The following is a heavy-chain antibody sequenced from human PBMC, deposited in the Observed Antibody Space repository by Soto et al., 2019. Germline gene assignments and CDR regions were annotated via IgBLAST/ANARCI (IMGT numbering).Heavy chain of an antibody. D-gene: IGHD5-18*01. Sequence: QITLKESGPTLVKPTQTLTLTCTFSGFSLTTNGVGVGWIRQPPGKALEWLALIYWDDDTRYRPSLKRRLTITQDTSKKQVVLTMTNMDPVDTATYYCAHSRGYSYGFYFVYWGQGTLVTVAS. J-gene: IGHJ4*02. V-gene: IGHV2-5*02. CDR3: AHSRGYSYGFYFVY. CDR1: GFSLTTNGVG. CDR2: IYWDDDT.